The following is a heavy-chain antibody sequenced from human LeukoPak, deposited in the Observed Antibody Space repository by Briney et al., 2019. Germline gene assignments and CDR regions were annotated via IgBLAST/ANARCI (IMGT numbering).Heavy chain of an antibody. CDR3: TTARWIFSGYYYMDV. D-gene: IGHD3-3*01. CDR2: IKSKTDGGTT. J-gene: IGHJ6*03. CDR1: GFTFSNAW. Sequence: RPGGSLRLSCAASGFTFSNAWMSWVRQAPGKGLEWVGHIKSKTDGGTTDYAAPVKGRFTISRDDSKNTLYLQMNSLKTEDTAVYYCTTARWIFSGYYYMDVWGKGTTVTVSS. V-gene: IGHV3-15*01.